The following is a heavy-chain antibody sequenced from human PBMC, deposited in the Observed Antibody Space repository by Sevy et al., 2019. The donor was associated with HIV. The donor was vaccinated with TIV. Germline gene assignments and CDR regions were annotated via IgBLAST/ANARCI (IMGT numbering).Heavy chain of an antibody. Sequence: ASVKVSCKAYGYTFTSYDINWVRQATGQGLEWMGWMNPNSGNTGYAQKFQGRVTMTRNTSISTAYMELSCLRSEDTAVYYCAREERKAAAGTYYYYGMDVWGQGTTVTVSS. V-gene: IGHV1-8*01. CDR3: AREERKAAAGTYYYYGMDV. J-gene: IGHJ6*02. CDR1: GYTFTSYD. CDR2: MNPNSGNT. D-gene: IGHD6-13*01.